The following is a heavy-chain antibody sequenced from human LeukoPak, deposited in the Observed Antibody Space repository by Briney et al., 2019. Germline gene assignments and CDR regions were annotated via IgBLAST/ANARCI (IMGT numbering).Heavy chain of an antibody. CDR2: ISSSGSTI. CDR1: GFTFSDYY. J-gene: IGHJ5*02. V-gene: IGHV3-11*01. CDR3: ARAITMVRGVTPNWFDP. D-gene: IGHD3-10*01. Sequence: PGGSLRLSCAASGFTFSDYYMSWIRQAPGKGLEWVSYISSSGSTICYADSVKGRFTISRDNAKNSLYLQMNSLRAEDTAVYYCARAITMVRGVTPNWFDPWGQGTLVTVSS.